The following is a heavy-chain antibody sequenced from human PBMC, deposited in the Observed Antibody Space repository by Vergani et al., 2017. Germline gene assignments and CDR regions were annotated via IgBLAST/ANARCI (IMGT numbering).Heavy chain of an antibody. J-gene: IGHJ4*02. CDR3: AKDTYDSSGYYFDY. CDR2: ISGHNDDR. CDR1: GYTFTNFG. D-gene: IGHD3-22*01. V-gene: IGHV1-18*01. Sequence: QIQLVQSGAEVKKPGASVKVSCKASGYTFTNFGINWVRQAPGQGLEWMGWISGHNDDRTYAQKFQGRFSMTTDVSTATAYMELRSLESDDTAVYYCAKDTYDSSGYYFDYWGQGTLVTVSS.